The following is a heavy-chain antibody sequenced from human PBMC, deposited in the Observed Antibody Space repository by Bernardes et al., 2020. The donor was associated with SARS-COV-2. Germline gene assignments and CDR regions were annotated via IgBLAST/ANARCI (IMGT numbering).Heavy chain of an antibody. CDR1: GFSLSPSGVG. CDR3: AHRRPIAVSGPNFDY. J-gene: IGHJ4*02. D-gene: IGHD6-19*01. CDR2: IYWDDDK. Sequence: SGSTLLKPTQTLTLTCPFSGFSLSPSGVGVGWIRQPPGKALEWLALIYWDDDKRYSPSLKNRLTITKDTSENQVVLTMTNMDPVNTATYYCAHRRPIAVSGPNFDYGGRETLVTASS. V-gene: IGHV2-5*02.